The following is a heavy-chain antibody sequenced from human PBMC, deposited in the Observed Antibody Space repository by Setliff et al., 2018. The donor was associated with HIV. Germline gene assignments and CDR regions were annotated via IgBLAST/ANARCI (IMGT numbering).Heavy chain of an antibody. CDR2: IKQDASEK. CDR3: ARGPSSTHWSPGYFQH. D-gene: IGHD2-8*02. J-gene: IGHJ1*01. V-gene: IGHV3-7*03. CDR1: GFSFGSYW. Sequence: GGSLRLSCVASGFSFGSYWMSWVRQAPGKGPEWVAHIKQDASEKYFVDSVKGRFTISRDNAKNSLYLQVNNLRAEDTAVYYCARGPSSTHWSPGYFQHWGQGTPVTVSS.